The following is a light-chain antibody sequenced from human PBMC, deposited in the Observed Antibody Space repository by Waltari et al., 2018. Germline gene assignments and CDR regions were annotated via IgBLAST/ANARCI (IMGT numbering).Light chain of an antibody. CDR2: SAY. CDR3: QSYDSSLTSAV. CDR1: TSNIRAGYD. Sequence: QSLLPPPPSVSAAPGQRVTTSCTGSTSNIRAGYDLHWSQQLPVTAPKLLIYSAYNRPSAVPDRFSESKSGTSASLAITGLQAEDEGDYYCQSYDSSLTSAVFGGGTKLTVL. V-gene: IGLV1-40*01. J-gene: IGLJ3*02.